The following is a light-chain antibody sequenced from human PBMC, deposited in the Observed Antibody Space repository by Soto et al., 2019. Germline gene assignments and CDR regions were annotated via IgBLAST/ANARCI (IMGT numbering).Light chain of an antibody. J-gene: IGKJ5*01. CDR2: KIS. V-gene: IGKV2-24*01. Sequence: DIVMTQTPLSSPVTLGQPASIPCRSSQSLVYTDGNTYLSWLHQRPGQPPGLLIYKISNRLPGVSDRFSGSGAGTDFTLKISRVEAEDVGVYYCMQATQFPFTFGQGTRLEIK. CDR1: QSLVYTDGNTY. CDR3: MQATQFPFT.